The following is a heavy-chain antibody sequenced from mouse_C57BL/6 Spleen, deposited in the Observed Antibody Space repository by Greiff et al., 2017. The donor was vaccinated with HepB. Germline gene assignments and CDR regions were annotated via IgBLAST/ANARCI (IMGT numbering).Heavy chain of an antibody. D-gene: IGHD1-1*01. V-gene: IGHV1-69*01. CDR3: ARLLRSYFDY. CDR1: GYTFTSYW. CDR2: IDPSDSYT. J-gene: IGHJ2*01. Sequence: VQLQQSGAELVMPGASVKLSCKASGYTFTSYWMHWVKQRPGQGLEWIGEIDPSDSYTNYNQKFKGKSTLTVDKSSSTAYMQLSSLTSEDSAVYYCARLLRSYFDYWGQGTTLTVSS.